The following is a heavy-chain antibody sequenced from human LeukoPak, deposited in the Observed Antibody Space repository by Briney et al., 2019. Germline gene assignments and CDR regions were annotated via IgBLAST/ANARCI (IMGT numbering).Heavy chain of an antibody. CDR3: ARDYQLPSGPDLFDI. CDR1: GFSFPNYG. CDR2: ITAYDGDT. Sequence: ASVKVSCKASGFSFPNYGISWVRQAPGQGLEWIGWITAYDGDTNYAQKLQDRVTMATDTSTSTASMELWSLRSDDPAVYYCARDYQLPSGPDLFDIWGQGTVVTVSS. D-gene: IGHD1-1*01. J-gene: IGHJ3*02. V-gene: IGHV1-18*01.